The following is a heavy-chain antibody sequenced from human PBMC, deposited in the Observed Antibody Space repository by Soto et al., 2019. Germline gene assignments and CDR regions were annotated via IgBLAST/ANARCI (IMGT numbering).Heavy chain of an antibody. CDR3: APVDTAMVDAFDI. J-gene: IGHJ3*02. D-gene: IGHD5-18*01. CDR1: GGTFSSYA. Sequence: ASVKVSCKASGGTFSSYAISWVRQAPGQGLEWMGGIIPIFGTANYAQKFQGRVTITADKSTSTAYMELSSLRSEDTAVYYCAPVDTAMVDAFDIWGQGTMVTVS. V-gene: IGHV1-69*06. CDR2: IIPIFGTA.